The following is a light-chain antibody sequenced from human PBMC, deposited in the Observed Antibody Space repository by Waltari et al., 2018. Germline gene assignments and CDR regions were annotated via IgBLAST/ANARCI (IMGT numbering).Light chain of an antibody. Sequence: DIQLTQSPSFLSASVGDRVTITCRASKGISSYLVWYQQKPGKAPKVLISAASTLQTGVPSRFSGSGSGTEFTLTISSLQPEDFATYYCQQVNGYQLTFGGGTKVEIK. CDR2: AAS. J-gene: IGKJ4*01. CDR1: KGISSY. V-gene: IGKV1-9*01. CDR3: QQVNGYQLT.